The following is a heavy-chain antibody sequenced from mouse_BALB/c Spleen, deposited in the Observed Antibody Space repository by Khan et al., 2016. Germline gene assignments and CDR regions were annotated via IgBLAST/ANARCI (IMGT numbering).Heavy chain of an antibody. CDR2: ITYSGTT. V-gene: IGHV3-8*02. D-gene: IGHD1-1*01. J-gene: IGHJ2*01. CDR3: ARDDGSSPFHY. CDR1: GVLITSGY. Sequence: EVQLVESGPSLVKPSQTLSLTCSVTGVLITSGYWNRIRKFPGKRLEYMGYITYSGTTYYNPSLKRRIPITRDTSKNHYYLQLNSVTTDDTTTSYCARDDGSSPFHYWGHGTTLAVSS.